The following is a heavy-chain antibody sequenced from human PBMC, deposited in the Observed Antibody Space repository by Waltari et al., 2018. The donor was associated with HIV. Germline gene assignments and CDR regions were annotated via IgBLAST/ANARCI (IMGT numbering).Heavy chain of an antibody. D-gene: IGHD3-3*01. CDR3: ARWSVDPLLEEGGY. Sequence: QVQLVQSGAEVKTPGASVKVSCKASGYTFTSYAINWVRQAPGQGPEWMGWISTNNGNTNDEQKFQGRVTMTTDASTSTVYMELMSLRSDDTAIYYCARWSVDPLLEEGGYWGQGTLVTVSS. CDR2: ISTNNGNT. J-gene: IGHJ4*02. V-gene: IGHV1-18*01. CDR1: GYTFTSYA.